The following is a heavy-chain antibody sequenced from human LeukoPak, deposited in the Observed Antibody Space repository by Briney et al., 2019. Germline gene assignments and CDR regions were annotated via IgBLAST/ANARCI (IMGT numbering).Heavy chain of an antibody. CDR2: ISDDGRSK. V-gene: IGHV3-30*18. Sequence: PGGSLRLSCAASGFSFISYGMHWVRQAPGKELGWVGVISDDGRSKDYADSVKGRFTISRDNSKDTLYLQMNSLRAEERSVYYCAKRPSDYGDYVSYFDYWGQGTLVTVSS. D-gene: IGHD4-17*01. J-gene: IGHJ4*02. CDR3: AKRPSDYGDYVSYFDY. CDR1: GFSFISYG.